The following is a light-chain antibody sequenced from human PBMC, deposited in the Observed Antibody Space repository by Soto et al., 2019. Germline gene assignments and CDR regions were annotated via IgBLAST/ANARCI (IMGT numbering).Light chain of an antibody. J-gene: IGLJ1*01. CDR3: SSYTSSSPYV. Sequence: QSVLTHPASVSRSPGQSITISFTGNISYVVGYKFFSWYQQHPGKAHKLMIYEVTNRPSGVSNRFYGSKSGNTASLTISWLQAEDEADYYCSSYTSSSPYVFGTGTKVPVL. V-gene: IGLV2-14*01. CDR2: EVT. CDR1: ISYVVGYKF.